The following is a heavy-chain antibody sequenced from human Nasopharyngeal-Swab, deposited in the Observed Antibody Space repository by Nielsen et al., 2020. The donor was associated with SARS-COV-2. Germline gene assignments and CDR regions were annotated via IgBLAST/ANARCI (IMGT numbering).Heavy chain of an antibody. CDR1: GYSFRTYG. D-gene: IGHD2/OR15-2a*01. V-gene: IGHV3-23*01. CDR2: IIGRGDISGSGGST. CDR3: AKDLRGPYFF. Sequence: GESLKISCVASGYSFRTYGMSWVRQAPGKGLQWVASIIGRGDISGSGGSTYYADSVKGRFTISRDNSKNTVSLQMNSLRAEDTAVYYCAKDLRGPYFFWGQGTLVTVSS. J-gene: IGHJ4*02.